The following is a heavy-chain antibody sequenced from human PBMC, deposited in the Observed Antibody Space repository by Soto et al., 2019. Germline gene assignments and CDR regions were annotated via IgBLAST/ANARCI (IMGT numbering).Heavy chain of an antibody. D-gene: IGHD6-13*01. CDR1: GFTFSSHW. Sequence: GGPLRLSCAVSGFTFSSHWMHWVRQAPGKGLVWVSRINSDGSSTDYADSVKGRFTISRDNAKNTLYLQMNSLRAEDTAVYYCARHPERIAQIGWFDPWGQGTLVTVSS. J-gene: IGHJ5*02. CDR2: INSDGSST. V-gene: IGHV3-74*01. CDR3: ARHPERIAQIGWFDP.